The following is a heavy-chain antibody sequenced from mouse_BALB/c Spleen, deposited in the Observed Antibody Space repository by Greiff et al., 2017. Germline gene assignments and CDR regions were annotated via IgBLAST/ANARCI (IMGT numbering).Heavy chain of an antibody. Sequence: EVNVVESGGGLVQPGGSRKLSCAASGFTFSSFGMHWVRQAPEKGLEWVAYISSGSSTIYYADTVKGRFTISRDNPKNTLFLQMTSLRSEDTAMYYCARGWVSTRAMDYWGQGTSVTVSS. CDR2: ISSGSSTI. V-gene: IGHV5-17*02. CDR3: ARGWVSTRAMDY. D-gene: IGHD2-13*01. J-gene: IGHJ4*01. CDR1: GFTFSSFG.